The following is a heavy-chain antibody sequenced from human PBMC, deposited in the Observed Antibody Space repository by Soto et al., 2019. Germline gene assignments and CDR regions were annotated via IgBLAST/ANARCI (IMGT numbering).Heavy chain of an antibody. CDR3: VKDITSWYYFDS. V-gene: IGHV3-64D*06. CDR2: ISTNGITT. Sequence: GGSLRLSCAASGFTSSSYAMSWVRQAPGKGLEYVSGISTNGITTYYADSVKGRFTISRDNSKNTLSLQMNSLRRDDTAVYYCVKDITSWYYFDSWGPGTLVTVSS. CDR1: GFTSSSYA. J-gene: IGHJ4*02. D-gene: IGHD2-2*01.